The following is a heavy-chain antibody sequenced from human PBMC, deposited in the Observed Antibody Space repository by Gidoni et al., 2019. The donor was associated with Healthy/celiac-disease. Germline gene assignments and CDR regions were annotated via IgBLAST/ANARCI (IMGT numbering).Heavy chain of an antibody. CDR1: GGATSRSSYS. J-gene: IGHJ4*02. Sequence: QLQLTESGTGLVTPSETLSLTCTVPGGATSRSSYSWGWIRQPPGKGLEWMGSIYYSGSTYYNPSLKSRVTISVDTSKYQFSLKLSSVTVADTAVYYCARPDDSSGAWGQGTLVTVSS. CDR3: ARPDDSSGA. D-gene: IGHD3-22*01. CDR2: IYYSGST. V-gene: IGHV4-39*01.